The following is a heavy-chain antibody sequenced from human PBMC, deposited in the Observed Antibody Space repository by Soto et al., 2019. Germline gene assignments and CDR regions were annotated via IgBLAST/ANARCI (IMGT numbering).Heavy chain of an antibody. J-gene: IGHJ5*02. Sequence: GGSLRLSCAASGFTFSSYAMRWVRQAPGKGLEWASAISGSGGSTYYADSVKGRFTISRDNSKNTLYLQMNSLRAEDTAVYYCAKDPDIVGRFDPWGQGTLVTVSS. D-gene: IGHD2-15*01. V-gene: IGHV3-23*01. CDR3: AKDPDIVGRFDP. CDR1: GFTFSSYA. CDR2: ISGSGGST.